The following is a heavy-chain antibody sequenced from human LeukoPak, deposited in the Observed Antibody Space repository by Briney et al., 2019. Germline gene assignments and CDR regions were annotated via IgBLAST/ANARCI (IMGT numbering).Heavy chain of an antibody. CDR2: IWHDGDTT. V-gene: IGHV3-33*01. D-gene: IGHD2-15*01. CDR3: ARVDCSGGSCYFYYYYYYMDV. CDR1: GFTFNNYG. J-gene: IGHJ6*03. Sequence: GTSLRLSCAASGFTFNNYGMHWVRQAPGKGLEWVAVIWHDGDTTFYADSVKGRFTISRDNAKNSLYLQMNSLRAEDTAVYYCARVDCSGGSCYFYYYYYYMDVWGKGTTVTVSS.